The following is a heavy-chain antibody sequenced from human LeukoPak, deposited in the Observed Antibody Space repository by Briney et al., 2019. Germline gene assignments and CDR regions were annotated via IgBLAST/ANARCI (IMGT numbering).Heavy chain of an antibody. D-gene: IGHD4-17*01. CDR1: GFTFTTSA. CDR3: AADYGDYYGMDG. CDR2: IVVGSGNT. Sequence: SVKVSCKASGFTFTTSAVQWVRQARGQRLEWIGWIVVGSGNTNYAQKFQERATISRDMSTRTAYMELSSLRSEDTAVYYCAADYGDYYGMDGWGQGTTVTVSS. J-gene: IGHJ6*02. V-gene: IGHV1-58*01.